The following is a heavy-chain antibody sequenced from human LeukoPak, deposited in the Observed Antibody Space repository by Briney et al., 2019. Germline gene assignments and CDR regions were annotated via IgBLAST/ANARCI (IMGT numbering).Heavy chain of an antibody. V-gene: IGHV3-33*06. Sequence: PGRSLRLSCAASGFTFSSYGMHGVRQAPGKGLEWVAVIWYDGSNKYYADSVKGRFTISRDNSKNTLYLQMNSLRAEDTAVYYCAKDLFTVAGPNDYWGQGTLVTVSS. D-gene: IGHD6-19*01. J-gene: IGHJ4*02. CDR3: AKDLFTVAGPNDY. CDR2: IWYDGSNK. CDR1: GFTFSSYG.